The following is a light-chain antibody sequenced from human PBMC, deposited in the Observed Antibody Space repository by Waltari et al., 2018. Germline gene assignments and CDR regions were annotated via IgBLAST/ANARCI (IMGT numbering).Light chain of an antibody. V-gene: IGLV1-36*01. Sequence: QSVVTQPPSVSGAPRQSVTISCSGSSSNIGDNPVNWYQQYPGEPPKLLIYYDDLLTSGVSDRFSGSKSGTSASLAINGLLSEDEADYYCAAWDDSLNHYLFGTGTRVNVL. CDR3: AAWDDSLNHYL. CDR1: SSNIGDNP. CDR2: YDD. J-gene: IGLJ1*01.